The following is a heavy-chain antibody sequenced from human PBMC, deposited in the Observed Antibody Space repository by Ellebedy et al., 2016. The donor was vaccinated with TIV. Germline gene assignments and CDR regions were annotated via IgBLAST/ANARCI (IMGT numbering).Heavy chain of an antibody. J-gene: IGHJ4*02. Sequence: GESLKISCAASGFTFSSYSMHWVRQAPGKGLEWVASLSYDGNIKYYAESVKGRFTISRDTSKKTLYLHMNGLRAEDTAVYYCAKPFVEHCKSTICYVFDDWGQGTLVTVSS. CDR2: LSYDGNIK. D-gene: IGHD2-2*01. CDR3: AKPFVEHCKSTICYVFDD. CDR1: GFTFSSYS. V-gene: IGHV3-30*18.